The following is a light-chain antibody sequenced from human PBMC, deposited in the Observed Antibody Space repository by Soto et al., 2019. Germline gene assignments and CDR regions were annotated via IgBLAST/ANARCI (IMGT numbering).Light chain of an antibody. CDR1: QSISSW. CDR3: QQYNSYSQT. J-gene: IGKJ2*01. V-gene: IGKV1-5*01. CDR2: DAS. Sequence: DIQMTQSPSTLSASVGDRVTITCRASQSISSWLAWYQQKPGKAPKLLIYDASSLEIGVPSRFSGSGSGTEFTLTISSLQPDGFATYYFQQYNSYSQTFGQGTKLEIK.